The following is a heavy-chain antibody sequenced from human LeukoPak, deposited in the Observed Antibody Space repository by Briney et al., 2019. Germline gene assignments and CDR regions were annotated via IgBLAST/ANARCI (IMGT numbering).Heavy chain of an antibody. CDR1: GFTFSSYS. CDR2: ISGSGGST. D-gene: IGHD5-12*01. V-gene: IGHV3-23*01. J-gene: IGHJ4*02. CDR3: TKEGASGFAYFDY. Sequence: GGSLRLSCAASGFTFSSYSMSWVRQAPGKGLEWVSAISGSGGSTYYADSVKGRFTISRDNSKNTLYLQMDSLRAEDTALYYCTKEGASGFAYFDYWGPGTLVTVSS.